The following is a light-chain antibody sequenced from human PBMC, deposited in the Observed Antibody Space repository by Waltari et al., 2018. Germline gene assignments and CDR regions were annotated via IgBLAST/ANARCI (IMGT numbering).Light chain of an antibody. CDR3: SSKSSNDVVL. J-gene: IGLJ2*01. V-gene: IGLV2-14*03. CDR1: SSDVGGYNS. Sequence: QSALTQPASASGSPGQAITFSCTGTSSDVGGYNSVSWYQDHTGQPPKVIIYDVSNRPSGVSVRFSGPKFGNTASLTISGLQAETKADYYCSSKSSNDVVLFGRGTKLTVL. CDR2: DVS.